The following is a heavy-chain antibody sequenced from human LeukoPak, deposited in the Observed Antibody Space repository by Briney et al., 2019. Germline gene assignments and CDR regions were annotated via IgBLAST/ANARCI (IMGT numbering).Heavy chain of an antibody. CDR2: INPNSGGT. Sequence: VASVKVSCKASGYTFTGYYMHWVRQAPGQGLEWMGWINPNSGGTNYAQKFQGRVTMTRDTSISTAYMELSRLRSDDTAVYYCARARLSGSYYPFDYWGQGTLVTVSS. CDR1: GYTFTGYY. J-gene: IGHJ4*02. CDR3: ARARLSGSYYPFDY. D-gene: IGHD1-26*01. V-gene: IGHV1-2*02.